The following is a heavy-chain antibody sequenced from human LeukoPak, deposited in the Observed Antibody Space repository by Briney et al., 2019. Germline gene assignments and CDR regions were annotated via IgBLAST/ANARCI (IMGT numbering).Heavy chain of an antibody. D-gene: IGHD3-22*01. CDR3: ARWAGDSSGYYYDY. CDR1: GGSISSYY. V-gene: IGHV4-4*07. J-gene: IGHJ4*02. CDR2: IYTSGST. Sequence: SETLSLTCTVSGGSISSYYWSWIRQPAGKGLEWIGRIYTSGSTNYNPSLKSRVTMSVDTSENQFSLKLSSVTAADTAVYYCARWAGDSSGYYYDYWGQGTLVTVSS.